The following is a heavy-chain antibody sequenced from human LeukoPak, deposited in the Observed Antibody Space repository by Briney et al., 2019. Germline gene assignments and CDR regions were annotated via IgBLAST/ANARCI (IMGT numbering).Heavy chain of an antibody. J-gene: IGHJ4*02. CDR3: ARDYYDSSGYYLGFDY. Sequence: PSETLSLTCTVSGASISSYYWSWIRQPPGKGLEWIGYIYYSGSTNYNPSLKSRVTISVDTSKNQFSLKLSSVTAADTAVYYCARDYYDSSGYYLGFDYWGQGTLVTVSS. D-gene: IGHD3-22*01. CDR1: GASISSYY. V-gene: IGHV4-59*01. CDR2: IYYSGST.